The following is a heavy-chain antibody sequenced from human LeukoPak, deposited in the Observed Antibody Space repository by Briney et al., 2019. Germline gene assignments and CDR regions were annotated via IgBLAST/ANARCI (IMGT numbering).Heavy chain of an antibody. D-gene: IGHD3-22*01. CDR2: INTDGSST. Sequence: GGSLRLSCAASGFTFSNSWMHWVRQAPGKGLVWVSHINTDGSSTTYADSVKGRFTISRDNAKNTLYLQMNSLRAEDTAVYYCARVGTSAYYNYWGQGTLVTVST. V-gene: IGHV3-74*01. CDR1: GFTFSNSW. J-gene: IGHJ4*02. CDR3: ARVGTSAYYNY.